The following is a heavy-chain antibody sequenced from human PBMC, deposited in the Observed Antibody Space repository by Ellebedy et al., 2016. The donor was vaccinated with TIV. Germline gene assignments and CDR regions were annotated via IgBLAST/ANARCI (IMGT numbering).Heavy chain of an antibody. V-gene: IGHV3-23*01. Sequence: GGSLRLXXAASGFTFSSYAMSWVRQAPGKGLEWVSAISGSGGSTYYADSVKGRFTISRDNSKNTLYLQMNSLRAEDTAVYYCAKDSTIAVAALFDYWGQGTLVTVSS. J-gene: IGHJ4*02. CDR3: AKDSTIAVAALFDY. CDR2: ISGSGGST. D-gene: IGHD6-19*01. CDR1: GFTFSSYA.